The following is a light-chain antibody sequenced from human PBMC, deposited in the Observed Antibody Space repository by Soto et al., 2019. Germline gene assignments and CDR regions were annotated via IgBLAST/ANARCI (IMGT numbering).Light chain of an antibody. CDR3: CSYAGSSTLV. J-gene: IGLJ2*01. V-gene: IGLV2-23*01. CDR2: EGS. Sequence: QSVLTQPAYVYGSPGQSITISCTGTSSDVGSYNLVSWYQQHPGKAPKLMIYEGSKRPSGVSNRFSGSKSGNTASLTISGLQAEDEADYYCCSYAGSSTLVFGGGTQLTVL. CDR1: SSDVGSYNL.